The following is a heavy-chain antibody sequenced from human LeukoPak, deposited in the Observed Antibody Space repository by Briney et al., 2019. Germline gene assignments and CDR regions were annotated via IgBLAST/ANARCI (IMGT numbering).Heavy chain of an antibody. CDR1: GFTFSSYW. Sequence: GGSLRLSCAACGFTFSSYWVSWVRQAPGKGLEWVANIKQEGNEKYYVDSVKGRFTISRDNAKNSLYLQMNSLRAEDTAVYYCARDDCSSISCYHNWFDPWGQGTLVTVSS. CDR2: IKQEGNEK. J-gene: IGHJ5*02. D-gene: IGHD2-2*01. V-gene: IGHV3-7*01. CDR3: ARDDCSSISCYHNWFDP.